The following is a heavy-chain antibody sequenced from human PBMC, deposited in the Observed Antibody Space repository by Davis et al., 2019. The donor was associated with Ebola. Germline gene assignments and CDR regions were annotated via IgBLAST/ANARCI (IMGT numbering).Heavy chain of an antibody. CDR2: ISPTSTYI. J-gene: IGHJ4*02. D-gene: IGHD5-24*01. CDR1: GFTSSNFG. Sequence: GGSLRLSCAASGFTSSNFGINWVRQAPGKELEWVSSISPTSTYIYYTDSVKGRFTVSRDNAQNSVFLQMNSLRAEDTGVYYCARGDGYNYWDYWGQGTVVTVSS. CDR3: ARGDGYNYWDY. V-gene: IGHV3-21*01.